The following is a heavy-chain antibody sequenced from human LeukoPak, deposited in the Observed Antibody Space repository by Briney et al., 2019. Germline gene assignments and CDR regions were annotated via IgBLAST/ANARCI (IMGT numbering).Heavy chain of an antibody. J-gene: IGHJ5*02. D-gene: IGHD3-10*01. CDR1: GGSISSGGYY. CDR3: ARDGTISGFGP. V-gene: IGHV4-30-2*01. Sequence: PSQTLSLTCTVSGGSISSGGYYWSWIRQPPGKGLEWIGYIYHNGSTYYNPSLKSRVTISVDRSKNQFSLKLSSVTAADTAMYYCARDGTISGFGPWGQGTLVIVSS. CDR2: IYHNGST.